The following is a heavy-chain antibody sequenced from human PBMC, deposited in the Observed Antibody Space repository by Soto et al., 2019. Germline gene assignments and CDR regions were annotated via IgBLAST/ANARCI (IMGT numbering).Heavy chain of an antibody. Sequence: QVTLKESGPVLVTPTATLTLTCTVSGFSLSNAGMGVIWIRQPPGKALEWLAHIFSNDEKRFSTSLKNRLTISKDTSNSQVVLIMTNMDPVDTATYYCAQTEDGGRTRTPAGWFDAWGQGTLVTVSS. CDR3: AQTEDGGRTRTPAGWFDA. V-gene: IGHV2-26*01. D-gene: IGHD1-7*01. J-gene: IGHJ5*02. CDR1: GFSLSNAGMG. CDR2: IFSNDEK.